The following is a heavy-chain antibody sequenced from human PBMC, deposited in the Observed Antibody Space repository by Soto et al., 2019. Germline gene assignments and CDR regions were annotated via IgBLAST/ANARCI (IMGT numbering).Heavy chain of an antibody. CDR3: ARSPEGYYIFYYFDY. V-gene: IGHV4-59*01. CDR2: IYYSGST. CDR1: GGSFSGYY. D-gene: IGHD3-3*01. J-gene: IGHJ4*02. Sequence: PSETLSLTCAVYGGSFSGYYWSWIRQPPGKGLEWIGYIYYSGSTNYNPSLKSRVTISVDTSRNQFSLKLSSVTAADTAVYYCARSPEGYYIFYYFDYWGQGTLVTVSS.